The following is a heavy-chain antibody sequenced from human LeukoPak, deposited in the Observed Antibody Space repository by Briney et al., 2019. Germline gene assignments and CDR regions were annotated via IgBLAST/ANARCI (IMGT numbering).Heavy chain of an antibody. CDR3: ARGRGFLYYMDV. J-gene: IGHJ6*03. V-gene: IGHV4-34*01. CDR2: INHSGST. D-gene: IGHD2-21*01. Sequence: SETLSLTCAVYGGSFSGYYWSWIRQPPGKGLEWIGEINHSGSTNYNPSLKSRVTISVDTSKNQFSLKLSSVTAADTAVYYCARGRGFLYYMDVWGKGTTVTVSS. CDR1: GGSFSGYY.